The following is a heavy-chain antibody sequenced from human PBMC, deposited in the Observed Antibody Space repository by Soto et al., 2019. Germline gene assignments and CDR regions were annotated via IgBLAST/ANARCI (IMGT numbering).Heavy chain of an antibody. J-gene: IGHJ6*02. D-gene: IGHD2-2*01. V-gene: IGHV4-34*01. Sequence: KPSETLSLTCAVYGGSFSGYDWTWIRQPPGTGLVWIGGINYSGNTYYDPSLKSRVTISVDTSKNQFSLMLTSVTAADTAVYYCARHPGYCTGTSCYGYYTMDVWGQGTTVTVSS. CDR1: GGSFSGYD. CDR2: INYSGNT. CDR3: ARHPGYCTGTSCYGYYTMDV.